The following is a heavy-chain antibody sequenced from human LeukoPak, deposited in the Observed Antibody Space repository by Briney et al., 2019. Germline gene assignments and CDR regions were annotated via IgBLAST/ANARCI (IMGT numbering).Heavy chain of an antibody. Sequence: SETLSLTCTVSGGSISSSSYYWGWIRQPPGKGLEWIGSIYYSGSTYYNPSLKSRVTISVDTSKNQFSLKLSSVTTADTAVYYCARLRLQSWFDPRGQGTLVTVSS. CDR3: ARLRLQSWFDP. D-gene: IGHD4-11*01. CDR2: IYYSGST. CDR1: GGSISSSSYY. J-gene: IGHJ5*02. V-gene: IGHV4-39*01.